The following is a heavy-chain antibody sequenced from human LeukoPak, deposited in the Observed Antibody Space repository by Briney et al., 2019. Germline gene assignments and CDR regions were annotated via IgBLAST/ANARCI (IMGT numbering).Heavy chain of an antibody. J-gene: IGHJ4*02. CDR2: ISAYNGNT. Sequence: ASVKVSCKASGYTFTSYGISWVRQAPGQGLEWMGWISAYNGNTNYAQKFQGRVTITTDESTSTAYMELSSLRSEDTAVYYCAREEGATLDYWGQGTLVTVSS. V-gene: IGHV1-18*01. D-gene: IGHD1-26*01. CDR1: GYTFTSYG. CDR3: AREEGATLDY.